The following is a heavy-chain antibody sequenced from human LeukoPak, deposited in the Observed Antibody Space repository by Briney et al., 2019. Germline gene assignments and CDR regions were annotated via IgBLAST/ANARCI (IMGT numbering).Heavy chain of an antibody. CDR3: AGIEYSSSSFYYGMDV. D-gene: IGHD6-6*01. CDR2: ISAYNGNT. CDR1: GYTFTSYG. Sequence: ASVKVSCKASGYTFTSYGISWVRQAPGQGLEWMGWISAYNGNTNYAQKLQGRVTITTDTSTSTAYMELRSLRSDDTAVYYCAGIEYSSSSFYYGMDVWGQGTTVTVSS. J-gene: IGHJ6*02. V-gene: IGHV1-18*01.